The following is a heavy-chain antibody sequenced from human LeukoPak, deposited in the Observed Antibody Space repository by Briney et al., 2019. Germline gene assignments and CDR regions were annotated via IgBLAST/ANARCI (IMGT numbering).Heavy chain of an antibody. CDR3: ARVLRTVTRYLDY. CDR2: IYHSGST. J-gene: IGHJ4*02. CDR1: GGSISSSNW. D-gene: IGHD4-17*01. Sequence: PSETLSLTCAVSGGSISSSNWWSWVRQPPGKGLEWIGEIYHSGSTNYNPPLKSRVTISVDKSKNQFSLKLSSVTAADTAVYYCARVLRTVTRYLDYWGQGTLVTVSS. V-gene: IGHV4-4*02.